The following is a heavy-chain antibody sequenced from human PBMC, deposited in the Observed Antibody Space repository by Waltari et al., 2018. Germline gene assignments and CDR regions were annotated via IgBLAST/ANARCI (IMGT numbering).Heavy chain of an antibody. D-gene: IGHD6-13*01. Sequence: EVQLVESGGGLIQPGGSLRHSCAASGFTVSSNYMRWVSQAPGKGLEWVSVIDSGGSTYYADSVKGRFTISRDNSKNTLYLQMNSLRAEDTAVYYCAGGQQLGPPSSFDYWGQGTLVTVSS. V-gene: IGHV3-53*01. CDR3: AGGQQLGPPSSFDY. CDR2: IDSGGST. CDR1: GFTVSSNY. J-gene: IGHJ4*02.